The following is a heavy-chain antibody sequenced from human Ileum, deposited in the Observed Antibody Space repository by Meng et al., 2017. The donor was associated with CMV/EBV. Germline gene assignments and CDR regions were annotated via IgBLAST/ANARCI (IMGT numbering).Heavy chain of an antibody. Sequence: GESLKISCAASGFTFRNYAMSWVRQAPGKGLERVSIISGSGDRASHADSVKGRVTISRDNSRDTLYLQMSRLRAEDTAVYYCAKSLDSSGDPYSWFDPWGQGTLVTVSS. CDR2: ISGSGDRA. V-gene: IGHV3-23*01. D-gene: IGHD3-22*01. J-gene: IGHJ5*02. CDR1: GFTFRNYA. CDR3: AKSLDSSGDPYSWFDP.